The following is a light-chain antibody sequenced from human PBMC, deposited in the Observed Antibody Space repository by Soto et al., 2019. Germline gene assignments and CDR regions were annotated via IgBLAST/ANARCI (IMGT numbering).Light chain of an antibody. CDR1: QSVSSSY. V-gene: IGKV3-20*01. J-gene: IGKJ3*01. CDR3: QQYGGSPPFT. Sequence: EIVLTQSPGTLSLSPGERATLSCRASQSVSSSYLAWYQQKPGQAPRLLISGASSRATGIPDRFSGSGSGTDFTLTISRLEPEDFAVYYCQQYGGSPPFTFGPGTTVDIK. CDR2: GAS.